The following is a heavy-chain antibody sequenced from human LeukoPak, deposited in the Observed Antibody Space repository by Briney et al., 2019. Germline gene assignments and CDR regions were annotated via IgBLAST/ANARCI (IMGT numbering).Heavy chain of an antibody. Sequence: GASVKVSCKASGYTFTSYGISWVRQAPGQGLEWMGWISAYNGNTNYAQKLQGRVTMTTDTSTSTAYMELRSLRSDDTAVYYCARDEQYSGSYLYYFDYWGQGTLVTVSS. J-gene: IGHJ4*02. D-gene: IGHD1-26*01. CDR3: ARDEQYSGSYLYYFDY. CDR1: GYTFTSYG. CDR2: ISAYNGNT. V-gene: IGHV1-18*01.